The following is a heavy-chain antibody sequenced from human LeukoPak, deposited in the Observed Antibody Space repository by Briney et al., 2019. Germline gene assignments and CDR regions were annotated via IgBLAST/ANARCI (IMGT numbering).Heavy chain of an antibody. V-gene: IGHV4-34*01. CDR2: INHSGST. CDR1: GGSFSGYY. D-gene: IGHD3-10*01. J-gene: IGHJ4*02. Sequence: SETLSLTCAVYGGSFSGYYWSWIRQPPGKGLEWIGEINHSGSTNYNPSLKSRVTISVDTSKNQFSLKLSSVTAADTAVYYCARRPPYYYGSGTSFDYWGQGTLVTVSS. CDR3: ARRPPYYYGSGTSFDY.